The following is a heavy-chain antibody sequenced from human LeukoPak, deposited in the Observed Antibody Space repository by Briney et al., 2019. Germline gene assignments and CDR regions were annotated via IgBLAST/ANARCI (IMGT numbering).Heavy chain of an antibody. V-gene: IGHV1-8*03. D-gene: IGHD3-3*01. J-gene: IGHJ4*02. CDR2: VNPNSGNT. Sequence: ASVKVSCKASGYTFTSYDINWVRQATGQGLEWMGWVNPNSGNTGYAQKFQGRVTITRNTSISTAYMELSSLRSEDTAVYYCARGSVLRFLEWSPSTPFDYWGQGTLVTVSS. CDR1: GYTFTSYD. CDR3: ARGSVLRFLEWSPSTPFDY.